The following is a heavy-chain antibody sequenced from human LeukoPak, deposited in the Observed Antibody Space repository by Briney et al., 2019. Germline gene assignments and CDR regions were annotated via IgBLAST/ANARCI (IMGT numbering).Heavy chain of an antibody. CDR2: IFPIFGTA. CDR3: ARGGPLDDILTGYPNWFDP. V-gene: IGHV1-69*06. CDR1: GGTFSSYA. D-gene: IGHD3-9*01. J-gene: IGHJ5*02. Sequence: SVKVSCKASGGTFSSYAISWVRQAPGQGLEWMGGIFPIFGTANYAQKFQGRVTITADKSTSTAYMELSSLRSEDTAVYYCARGGPLDDILTGYPNWFDPWGQGTLVTVSS.